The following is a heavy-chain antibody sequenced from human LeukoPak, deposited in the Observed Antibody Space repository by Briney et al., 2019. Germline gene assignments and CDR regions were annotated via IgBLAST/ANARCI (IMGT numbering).Heavy chain of an antibody. J-gene: IGHJ1*01. CDR2: ISSSGSTI. Sequence: GGSLRLSCAASGFTFSSYEMNWVRQAPGKGLEWVSYISSSGSTIYYADSVKGRFTISRYNAKNSLYLQMNSLRAEDTAVYYCATTRRLRLDPAPEYFQHWGQGTLVTVSS. CDR1: GFTFSSYE. V-gene: IGHV3-48*03. CDR3: ATTRRLRLDPAPEYFQH.